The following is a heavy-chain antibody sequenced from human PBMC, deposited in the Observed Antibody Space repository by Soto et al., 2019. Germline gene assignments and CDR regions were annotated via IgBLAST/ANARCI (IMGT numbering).Heavy chain of an antibody. J-gene: IGHJ5*02. V-gene: IGHV4-4*02. CDR1: VGSISSINW. CDR2: IYHSGST. D-gene: IGHD4-17*01. Sequence: SETLSLTCAVSVGSISSINWWSWVRQPPGKGLEWIGEIYHSGSTNYNPSLKSRVTISVDTSKNQFSLKLYSVTTADTAMYYCARLPWADYGGIFVPWGQGTLVTVSS. CDR3: ARLPWADYGGIFVP.